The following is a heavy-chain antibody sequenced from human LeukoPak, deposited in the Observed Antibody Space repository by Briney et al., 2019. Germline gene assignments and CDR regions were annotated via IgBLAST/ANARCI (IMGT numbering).Heavy chain of an antibody. D-gene: IGHD3-16*02. CDR3: ASGYPPPYYYYGMDV. V-gene: IGHV3-30-3*01. CDR1: GFNFNDYA. CDR2: ISYDGGFK. J-gene: IGHJ6*02. Sequence: GGSLRLSCAVSGFNFNDYAMHWLRQAPGKGLEWVGVISYDGGFKYYADSLKGRFTISRDNAKNSLYLQMNSLRAEDTAVYYCASGYPPPYYYYGMDVWGQGTTVTVSS.